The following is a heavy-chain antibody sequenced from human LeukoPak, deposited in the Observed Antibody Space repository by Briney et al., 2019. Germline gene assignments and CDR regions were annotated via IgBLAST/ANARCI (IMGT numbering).Heavy chain of an antibody. D-gene: IGHD6-19*01. Sequence: ASVKVSCKASGYTFTGYYMHWVRQAPGQGLEWMGWINPNSGGTNYAQKSQGRVTMTRDTSISTAYMELSRLRSDDTAVYYCARDPDHSSGWYGWFDPWGQGTLVTVSS. CDR3: ARDPDHSSGWYGWFDP. CDR2: INPNSGGT. V-gene: IGHV1-2*02. J-gene: IGHJ5*02. CDR1: GYTFTGYY.